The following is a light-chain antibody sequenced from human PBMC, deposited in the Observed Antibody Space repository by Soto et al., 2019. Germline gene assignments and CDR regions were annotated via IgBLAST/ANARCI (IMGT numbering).Light chain of an antibody. CDR3: MQALQTPWT. CDR2: RVS. V-gene: IGKV2-30*01. CDR1: QSLVYTDGDTH. J-gene: IGKJ1*01. Sequence: DVVLTQSPLSLPVSLGQPASLSCRSSQSLVYTDGDTHLTWFQQRPGQPPRRLIYRVSKRDSGVPDRFSGSGSGTNFTLKISRVEAEDVGVYYCMQALQTPWTFGQGTKVDIK.